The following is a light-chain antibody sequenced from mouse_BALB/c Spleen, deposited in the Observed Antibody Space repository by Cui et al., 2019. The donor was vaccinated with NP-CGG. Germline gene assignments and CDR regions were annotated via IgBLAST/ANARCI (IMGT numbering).Light chain of an antibody. V-gene: IGLV1*01. J-gene: IGLJ1*01. CDR3: ALWYSNHWL. Sequence: QAVVTQESALTTSPGETVTLTCRSSTGTVTTSNYANWVQENPDHLFTGLIGCTNNRSPGVPARFSGSLIEDKAALTITGAQTEDEAIYFCALWYSNHWLFGGGTKLTVL. CDR2: CTN. CDR1: TGTVTTSNY.